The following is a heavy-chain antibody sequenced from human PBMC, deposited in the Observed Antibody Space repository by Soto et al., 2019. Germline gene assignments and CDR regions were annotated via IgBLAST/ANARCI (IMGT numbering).Heavy chain of an antibody. J-gene: IGHJ2*01. CDR3: ARLRVGVNWYFDL. V-gene: IGHV3-11*06. D-gene: IGHD2-21*01. CDR2: ISSSGSYI. CDR1: GFTFSDYY. Sequence: QMQLVESGGDLVKPGGSLRLSCEASGFTFSDYYMSWIRQVPGQGLEWLSFISSSGSYIKYSDSMRGRLTVSRDNGKNSLYLQMHSLSVEDTAVYYCARLRVGVNWYFDLWGRGTMVPVSA.